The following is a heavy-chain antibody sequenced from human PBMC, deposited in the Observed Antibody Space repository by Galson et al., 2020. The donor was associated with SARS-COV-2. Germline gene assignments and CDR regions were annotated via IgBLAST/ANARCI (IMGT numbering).Heavy chain of an antibody. CDR1: GYSISSGYY. J-gene: IGHJ3*02. CDR3: ARAPILLGAFDI. Sequence: SETLSLTCAVSGYSISSGYYWGWIRQPPGKGLEWIGSIYHSGSTYYNPSLKSRVTISVDTSKNQFSLKLSSVTAADTAVYYCARAPILLGAFDIWGQGTMVTVSS. V-gene: IGHV4-38-2*01. D-gene: IGHD3-3*02. CDR2: IYHSGST.